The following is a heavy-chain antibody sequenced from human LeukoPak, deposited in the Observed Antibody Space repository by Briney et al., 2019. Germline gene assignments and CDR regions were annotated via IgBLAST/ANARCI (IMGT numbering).Heavy chain of an antibody. J-gene: IGHJ5*02. CDR1: GFTFSSYW. CDR3: TRELGYSSGWRKNWFDP. V-gene: IGHV3-74*03. CDR2: INSDGSST. D-gene: IGHD6-19*01. Sequence: PGGSLRLSCAASGFTFSSYWMHWVRQTPGKGLVWVSRINSDGSSTTYADSVRGRFTISRDNAKNTLYLQMNRLRAEDTAVYYCTRELGYSSGWRKNWFDPWGQGTLVTVSS.